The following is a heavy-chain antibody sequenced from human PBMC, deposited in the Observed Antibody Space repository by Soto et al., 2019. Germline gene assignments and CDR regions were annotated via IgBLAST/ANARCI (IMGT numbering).Heavy chain of an antibody. Sequence: QVQLQESGPGLVKPSGTLSLTCAVSGGSISSSNWWSWVRQPPGKGLEGIGEIYHSGSTNYNPSLKSRVTISVDKSKNQFSLKLSSVTAADTAVYYCARDGRDGYNWDYYYYGMDVWGQGTTVTVSS. D-gene: IGHD5-12*01. CDR2: IYHSGST. CDR1: GGSISSSNW. V-gene: IGHV4-4*02. CDR3: ARDGRDGYNWDYYYYGMDV. J-gene: IGHJ6*02.